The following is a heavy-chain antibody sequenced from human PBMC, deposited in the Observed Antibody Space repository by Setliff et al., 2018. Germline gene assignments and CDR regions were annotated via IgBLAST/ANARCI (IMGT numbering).Heavy chain of an antibody. CDR3: ARHALSFDSAWDV. CDR1: GASITSYY. Sequence: NPSETLSLTCSVSGASITSYYWSWIRQPPRKGLEWIAYIHNNGRIKYNPALKSRVTISLDTSKNQFSLNLNSATAADTAVYYCARHALSFDSAWDVWGKGTTVTVSS. D-gene: IGHD3-9*01. J-gene: IGHJ6*04. V-gene: IGHV4-59*08. CDR2: IHNNGRI.